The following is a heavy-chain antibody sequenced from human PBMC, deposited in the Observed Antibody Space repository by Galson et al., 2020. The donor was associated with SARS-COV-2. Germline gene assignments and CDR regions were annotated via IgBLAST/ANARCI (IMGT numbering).Heavy chain of an antibody. CDR3: AREEYYGSGKYFLDS. J-gene: IGHJ4*02. Sequence: GESLKISCAASGFTFTSYGMNWVRQAPGKGLEWVSYISSSGSTKYYADSAKGRFTISRDNAKNSLSLQMNSLRAEDTAVYYCAREEYYGSGKYFLDSWGEGTLVSGSS. D-gene: IGHD3-10*01. CDR2: ISSSGSTK. V-gene: IGHV3-48*03. CDR1: GFTFTSYG.